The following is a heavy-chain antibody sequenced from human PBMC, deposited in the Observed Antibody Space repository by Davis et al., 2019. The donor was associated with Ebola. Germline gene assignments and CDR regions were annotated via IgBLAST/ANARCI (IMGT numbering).Heavy chain of an antibody. CDR3: ARVATTVTIRIDY. V-gene: IGHV3-48*02. D-gene: IGHD4-17*01. Sequence: PGGSLRLSCAASGFTFSSYSMNWVRQAQGKGLEWVSYISSSSSTIYYADSVMGRFTISRDNAKNSLYLQMNSLRDEDTAEYYCARVATTVTIRIDYWGQGTLVTVSS. CDR1: GFTFSSYS. J-gene: IGHJ4*02. CDR2: ISSSSSTI.